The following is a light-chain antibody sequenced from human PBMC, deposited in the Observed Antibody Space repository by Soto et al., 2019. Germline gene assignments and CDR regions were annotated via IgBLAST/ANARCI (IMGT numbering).Light chain of an antibody. CDR3: CSFTSSNTHV. J-gene: IGLJ1*01. Sequence: QSVLTQPASVSGSPGQSITISCTGTNSDVGGYDYVSWYQQHPGKAPKLLIYGVSYRPSGVSGRFSGSKSGNTASLTISGLQAEDEADYYCCSFTSSNTHVFGTGTKLTVL. V-gene: IGLV2-14*01. CDR2: GVS. CDR1: NSDVGGYDY.